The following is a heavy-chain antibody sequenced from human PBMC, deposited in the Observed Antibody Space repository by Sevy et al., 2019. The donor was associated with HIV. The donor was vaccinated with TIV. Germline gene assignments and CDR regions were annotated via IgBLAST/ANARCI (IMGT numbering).Heavy chain of an antibody. CDR1: GGSISSGGYY. D-gene: IGHD1-1*01. Sequence: SETLSLTCTVSGGSISSGGYYWSWIRQHPGKGLEWIGYIYFTGNTDYSPSLKSRVTLSLDTSKSQFSLTLKSVTAADTAIYFCARDSTTRPRVLDYWGQGTLVTVSS. CDR3: ARDSTTRPRVLDY. V-gene: IGHV4-61*08. J-gene: IGHJ4*02. CDR2: IYFTGNT.